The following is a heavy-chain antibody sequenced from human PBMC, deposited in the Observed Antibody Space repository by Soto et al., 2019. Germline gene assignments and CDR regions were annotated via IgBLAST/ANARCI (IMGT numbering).Heavy chain of an antibody. D-gene: IGHD1-1*01. CDR1: GASFSNSY. CDR2: ISASGNT. CDR3: AKESGAPAGTAEY. J-gene: IGHJ4*02. Sequence: QVQLQESGPGLVKPSETLSLTCTVSGASFSNSYWSWIRRPGGKGLEWIGRISASGNTNYNPSLKSRVTMSIDTSKNQFSLKVTSVTAADTALYYCAKESGAPAGTAEYWGQGILVTVSS. V-gene: IGHV4-4*07.